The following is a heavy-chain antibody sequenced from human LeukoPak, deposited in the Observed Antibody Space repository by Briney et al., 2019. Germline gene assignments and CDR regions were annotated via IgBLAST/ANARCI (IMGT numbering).Heavy chain of an antibody. CDR1: GFTFSSYA. CDR3: AREREGYSRDWYFGY. Sequence: GGSLRLTCAASGFTFSSYAMHWVRQAPGKGLEWVTVISYDGSNKNYADSVKGRFTISRDNSKNTLYLQMNSLRAEDTAEYYCAREREGYSRDWYFGYWGQGILVTVSS. D-gene: IGHD6-19*01. V-gene: IGHV3-30-3*01. CDR2: ISYDGSNK. J-gene: IGHJ4*02.